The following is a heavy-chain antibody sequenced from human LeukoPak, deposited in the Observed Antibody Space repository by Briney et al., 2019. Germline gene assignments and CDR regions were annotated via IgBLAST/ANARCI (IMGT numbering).Heavy chain of an antibody. CDR2: ISAGGTTT. D-gene: IGHD1-26*01. V-gene: IGHV3-23*01. J-gene: IGHJ5*02. Sequence: GGSLRLSCAASGFTFSSSAMSWVRQAPGKGLEWVSTISAGGTTTYYGDSVKGRFTISRDNSKNTLFLQMNNLRADDTAVYYCAKGQWELHPWGQGTLVTVSS. CDR3: AKGQWELHP. CDR1: GFTFSSSA.